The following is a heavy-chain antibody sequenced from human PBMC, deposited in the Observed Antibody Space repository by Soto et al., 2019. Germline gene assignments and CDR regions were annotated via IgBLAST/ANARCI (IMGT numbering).Heavy chain of an antibody. CDR3: ARRQDFWSGYCRSYGMDV. J-gene: IGHJ6*02. D-gene: IGHD3-3*01. CDR1: GFTFSSYW. V-gene: IGHV3-74*01. CDR2: INSDGSST. Sequence: GGSLRLSCAASGFTFSSYWMHWVRQAPGKGLVWVSRINSDGSSTSYADSVKGRFTISRDNAKNTLYLQMSSLRAEDTAVYYCARRQDFWSGYCRSYGMDVWGQGTTVTVSS.